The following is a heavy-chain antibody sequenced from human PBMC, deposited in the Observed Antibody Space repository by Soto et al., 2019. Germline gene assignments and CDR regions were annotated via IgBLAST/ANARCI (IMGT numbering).Heavy chain of an antibody. D-gene: IGHD6-19*01. CDR1: GGTFSSYT. V-gene: IGHV1-69*02. CDR3: ASSLSAVAGDH. Sequence: SVKVSCKASGGTFSSYTISWVRQAPGQGLEWMGRIIPILGIANYAQKFQGRVTMTRDTSTSTVYMELTSLRSEDTAVYYCASSLSAVAGDHWGQGTLVTVSS. J-gene: IGHJ5*02. CDR2: IIPILGIA.